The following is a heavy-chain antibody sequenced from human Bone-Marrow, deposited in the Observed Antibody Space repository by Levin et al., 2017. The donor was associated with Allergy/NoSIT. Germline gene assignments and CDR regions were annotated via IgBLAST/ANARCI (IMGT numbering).Heavy chain of an antibody. CDR1: GASIRSGSYY. D-gene: IGHD5-18*01. V-gene: IGHV4-61*02. Sequence: SETLSLTCTVSGASIRSGSYYWSWIRQPAGKRLQWIGRIYASGSTNYNPSLKSRVTISVDTSKNQFSLKLSSVNAADTAVYHCARDRRGYSYGPNTDSSYDYMGVWGKGTTVNVSS. CDR3: ARDRRGYSYGPNTDSSYDYMGV. CDR2: IYASGST. J-gene: IGHJ6*03.